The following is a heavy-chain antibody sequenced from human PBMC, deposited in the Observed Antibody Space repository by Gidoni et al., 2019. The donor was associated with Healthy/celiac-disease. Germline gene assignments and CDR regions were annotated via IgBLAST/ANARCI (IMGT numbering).Heavy chain of an antibody. CDR1: GFTFSSYG. Sequence: QVQLVESGGGVVQPGRSLRLSCAASGFTFSSYGMHWVRQAPGKGLGWVAVIWYDGSNKYYADSVKGRFTISRDNSKNTLYLQMNSLRAEDTAVYYCARDRGFGEFGLWGQGTLVTVSS. CDR2: IWYDGSNK. V-gene: IGHV3-33*08. CDR3: ARDRGFGEFGL. J-gene: IGHJ4*02. D-gene: IGHD3-10*01.